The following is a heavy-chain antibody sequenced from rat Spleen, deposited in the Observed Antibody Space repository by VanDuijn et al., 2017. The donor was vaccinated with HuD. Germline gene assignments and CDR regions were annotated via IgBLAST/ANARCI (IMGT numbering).Heavy chain of an antibody. Sequence: EVQLVESGGGLVQPGRSMKLSCAASGFTFSNYDMAWVRQAPTKGLEWVASISYDGSSTYYRDSVKGRFTISRDNAKSTLYLQMDSLRSEDTATYYCTTGITIAAISPDYVMDAWGQGASVTVSS. CDR3: TTGITIAAISPDYVMDA. CDR1: GFTFSNYD. CDR2: ISYDGSST. D-gene: IGHD1-2*01. J-gene: IGHJ4*01. V-gene: IGHV5-20*01.